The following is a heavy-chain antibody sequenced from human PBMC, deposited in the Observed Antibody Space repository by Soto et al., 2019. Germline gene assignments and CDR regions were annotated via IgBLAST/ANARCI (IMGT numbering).Heavy chain of an antibody. D-gene: IGHD4-17*01. Sequence: SVKVSCKXSGGTFSSYAISWVRQAPGQGLEWMGGIIPIFGTANYAQKFQGRVTITADKSTSTAYMELSSLRSEDTAVYYCARHLPAYGGNDHWGQGTLVTVS. CDR1: GGTFSSYA. V-gene: IGHV1-69*06. CDR2: IIPIFGTA. J-gene: IGHJ5*02. CDR3: ARHLPAYGGNDH.